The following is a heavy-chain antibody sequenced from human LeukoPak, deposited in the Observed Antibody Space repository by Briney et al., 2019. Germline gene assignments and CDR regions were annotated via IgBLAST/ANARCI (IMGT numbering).Heavy chain of an antibody. CDR1: GGSISSYY. CDR2: IYYSGST. V-gene: IGHV4-59*01. CDR3: AFSLTTVTTRFDY. D-gene: IGHD4-17*01. Sequence: SSETLSLTCTVSGGSISSYYWSWIRQPAGKGLEWIGYIYYSGSTNYNPSLKSRVTISVDTSKNQFSLKLSSVTAADTAVYYCAFSLTTVTTRFDYWGQGTLVTVSS. J-gene: IGHJ4*02.